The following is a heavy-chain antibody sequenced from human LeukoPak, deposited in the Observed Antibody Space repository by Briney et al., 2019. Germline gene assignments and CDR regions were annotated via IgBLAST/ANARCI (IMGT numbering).Heavy chain of an antibody. D-gene: IGHD3-10*01. J-gene: IGHJ4*02. Sequence: SETLSLTCAVYGGSFSGYYWSWIRQPPGKGREWIGEINHRGSTNYNQSLKSRVTIPLDTSQNQFSLKLSSVTAADTAVYYFARGRRFGERLDYWGQGTLVTVSS. V-gene: IGHV4-34*01. CDR3: ARGRRFGERLDY. CDR2: INHRGST. CDR1: GGSFSGYY.